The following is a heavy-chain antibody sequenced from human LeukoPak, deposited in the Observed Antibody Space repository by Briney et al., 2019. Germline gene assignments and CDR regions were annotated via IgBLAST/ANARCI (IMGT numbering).Heavy chain of an antibody. CDR2: ISAYNGNT. D-gene: IGHD4-17*01. CDR1: GYTFTSYG. J-gene: IGHJ6*02. V-gene: IGHV1-18*01. CDR3: ARAQCGDYVHYGMDV. Sequence: GASVKVSCTASGYTFTSYGISWVRQAPGQGLEWMGWISAYNGNTNYAQKLQGRVTMTTDTSTSTAYMELRSLRSDDTAVYYCARAQCGDYVHYGMDVWAKGPRSPSP.